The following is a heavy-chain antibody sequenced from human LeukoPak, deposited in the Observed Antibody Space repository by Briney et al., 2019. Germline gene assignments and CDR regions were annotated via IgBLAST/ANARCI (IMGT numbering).Heavy chain of an antibody. V-gene: IGHV4-34*01. CDR3: ARGPRRGYSYGWRYYGMDV. J-gene: IGHJ6*02. D-gene: IGHD5-18*01. Sequence: PSETLSLTCAVHGGSFSGYYWSWIRQPPGKGLELLGEINDSGGTNYNPSLKSRVTISVGTSKNQFSLMLTSVTAADAAVYWCARGPRRGYSYGWRYYGMDVWGQGTTVIVSS. CDR2: INDSGGT. CDR1: GGSFSGYY.